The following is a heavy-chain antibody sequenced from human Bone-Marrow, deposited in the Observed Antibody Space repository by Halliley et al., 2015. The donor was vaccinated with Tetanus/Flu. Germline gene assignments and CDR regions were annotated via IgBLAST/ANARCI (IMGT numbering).Heavy chain of an antibody. V-gene: IGHV3-7*03. D-gene: IGHD5-12*01. J-gene: IGHJ3*02. Sequence: SLRLSCATSGFTFSDYWMTWVRQAPGKGPEWVANIKHDGREKNYVGAVKGRFTISRDNAKNSLYLQMNSLRVEDTAVYYCAGTGRDGYNYDALDMWGQGTMVTVSS. CDR1: GFTFSDYW. CDR3: AGTGRDGYNYDALDM. CDR2: IKHDGREK.